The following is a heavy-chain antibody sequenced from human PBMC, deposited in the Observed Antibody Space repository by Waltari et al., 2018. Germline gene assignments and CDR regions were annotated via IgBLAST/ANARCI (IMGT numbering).Heavy chain of an antibody. J-gene: IGHJ4*02. CDR1: GFTFSNYE. CDR3: ARDRFCSGGYCYPIHFDY. Sequence: EVRLVESGGVLVQPGGSLRLSCATSGFTFSNYEMNWVRQSPGKGLEWVADIKSVGNTIYDADYGKGRFTIARDNAEKSLYLQMSSLRAEDTAVYYCARDRFCSGGYCYPIHFDYWGQGTLVTVSS. D-gene: IGHD2-15*01. CDR2: IKSVGNTI. V-gene: IGHV3-48*03.